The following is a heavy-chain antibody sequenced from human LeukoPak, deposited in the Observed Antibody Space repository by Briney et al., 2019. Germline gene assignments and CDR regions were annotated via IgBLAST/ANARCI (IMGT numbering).Heavy chain of an antibody. J-gene: IGHJ4*02. CDR3: ASTKGYCTNGVCYGHFDY. CDR2: INHSGST. Sequence: PSETLSLTCAVYGGSFSGYYWGWIRQPPGKGLEWIGEINHSGSTNYNPSLKSRVTISVDTSKNQFSLKLSSVTAADTAVYYCASTKGYCTNGVCYGHFDYWGQGTLVTVSS. V-gene: IGHV4-34*01. CDR1: GGSFSGYY. D-gene: IGHD2-8*01.